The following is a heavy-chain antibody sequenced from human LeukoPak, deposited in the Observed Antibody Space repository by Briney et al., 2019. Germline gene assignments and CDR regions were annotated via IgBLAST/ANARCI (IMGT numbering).Heavy chain of an antibody. J-gene: IGHJ4*02. CDR2: ISYDGSNK. D-gene: IGHD6-13*01. CDR3: AKDSSSWYLAGSFDY. CDR1: GFTFSSYG. Sequence: GGSLRLSCAASGFTFSSYGMHWVRQAPGKGLEWVAVISYDGSNKYYADSVKGRFTISRDNSKNTLYLQMNSLRAEDTAVYYCAKDSSSWYLAGSFDYWGQGTLVTVSS. V-gene: IGHV3-30*18.